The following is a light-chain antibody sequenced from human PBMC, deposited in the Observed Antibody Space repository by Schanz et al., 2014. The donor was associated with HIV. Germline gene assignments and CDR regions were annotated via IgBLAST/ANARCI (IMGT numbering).Light chain of an antibody. CDR3: QYFGNSGGT. CDR1: QSVSTRS. V-gene: IGKV3-20*01. J-gene: IGKJ4*01. CDR2: GAS. Sequence: EIVLTQSPGTLSVSPGEGVTLSCRASQSVSTRSAWYQQKPGQAPRLLIYGASSRATGIPDRFSGSGSGTDFTLTISRLEPEDFAVYYCQYFGNSGGTFGGGTKVEIK.